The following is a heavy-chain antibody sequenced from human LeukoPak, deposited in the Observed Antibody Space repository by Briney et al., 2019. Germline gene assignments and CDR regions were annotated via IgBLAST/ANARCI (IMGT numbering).Heavy chain of an antibody. CDR1: GFTFDDYA. CDR3: AKGGSSIWYPPDY. CDR2: ITWNSGSI. J-gene: IGHJ4*02. Sequence: PGGSLRLSCAASGFTFDDYAMHWVRQAPGKGLEWVSGITWNSGSIGYADSVKGRFTISRDNARNSLFLQMNGLRAEDMAFYYCAKGGSSIWYPPDYWGQGTLVTVSP. V-gene: IGHV3-9*03. D-gene: IGHD6-13*01.